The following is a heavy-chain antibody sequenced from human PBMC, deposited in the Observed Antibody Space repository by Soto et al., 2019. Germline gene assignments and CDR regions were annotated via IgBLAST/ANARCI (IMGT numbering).Heavy chain of an antibody. D-gene: IGHD3-16*01. CDR2: ITYGGIDK. V-gene: IGHV3-30*01. Sequence: PGGSLRLSCVASGLKFTSHAMHWVRRAPGKGLEWLALITYGGIDKYYADSVKGRFTISRDQSKNTLYLQMDSLTTEDTAVYYCARATLGAFDIWGQGTMVTVSS. CDR1: GLKFTSHA. CDR3: ARATLGAFDI. J-gene: IGHJ3*02.